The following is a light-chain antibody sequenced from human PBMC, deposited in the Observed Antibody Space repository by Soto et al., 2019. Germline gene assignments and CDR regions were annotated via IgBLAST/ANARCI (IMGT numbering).Light chain of an antibody. Sequence: QSVLTQPSSVSGAPGQRVTISCTGRRSNIGAVYDVHWYQHLPGTAPKVIIYGDNNRPSGVPDRFSGSKSGTSASLVITGLQAADEADYYCQSYDSSLGAAVFGSGTQLTVL. CDR1: RSNIGAVYD. CDR3: QSYDSSLGAAV. V-gene: IGLV1-40*01. J-gene: IGLJ1*01. CDR2: GDN.